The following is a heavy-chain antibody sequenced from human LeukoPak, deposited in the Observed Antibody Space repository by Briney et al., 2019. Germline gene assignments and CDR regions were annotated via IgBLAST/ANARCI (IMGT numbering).Heavy chain of an antibody. CDR2: IGIYSGHT. D-gene: IGHD3-22*01. Sequence: ASVKLSCNVSGYMFTSNALSWVRQAPGQGLEWMGRIGIYSGHTNYAQGLQGRVTMTADTSTSTAYMELRSLRSDDTAVYYCARDRRRANYYDSSGYYSDYWGQGTLVTVSS. CDR3: ARDRRRANYYDSSGYYSDY. J-gene: IGHJ4*02. V-gene: IGHV1-18*01. CDR1: GYMFTSNA.